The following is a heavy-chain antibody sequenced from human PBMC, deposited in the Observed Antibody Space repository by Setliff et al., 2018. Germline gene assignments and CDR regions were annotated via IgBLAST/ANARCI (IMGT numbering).Heavy chain of an antibody. CDR3: ATPAGFLEWLWPYHY. Sequence: SVKVSCKASGGTFSTYAISWVRQAPGQGLEWMGGIIPIFATANYAQKFQGRVTMTEDTSTDTAYMELSSLRSEDTAVYYCATPAGFLEWLWPYHYWGQGTLVTVSS. V-gene: IGHV1-69*06. CDR2: IIPIFATA. D-gene: IGHD3-3*01. CDR1: GGTFSTYA. J-gene: IGHJ4*02.